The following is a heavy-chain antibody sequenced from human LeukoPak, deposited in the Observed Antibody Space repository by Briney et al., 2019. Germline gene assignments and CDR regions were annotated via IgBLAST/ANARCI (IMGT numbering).Heavy chain of an antibody. V-gene: IGHV6-1*01. D-gene: IGHD2-2*01. CDR2: TYYRSKWYN. Sequence: SQTLSLTCAISGDSVSSNSAAWNWIRQSPSRGLEWLGRTYYRSKWYNDYAVSVKSRITINPDTSKNQFSLQLNSVTPGDTAVYYCARLLGYCSSTSCYYYFDYWGQGTLVTVSS. J-gene: IGHJ4*02. CDR3: ARLLGYCSSTSCYYYFDY. CDR1: GDSVSSNSAA.